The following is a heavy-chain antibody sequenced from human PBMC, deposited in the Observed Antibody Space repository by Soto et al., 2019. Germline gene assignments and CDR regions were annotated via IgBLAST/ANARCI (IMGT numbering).Heavy chain of an antibody. Sequence: QVHLVQSGAEVKKPGSSVKVSCKTSGGSFNNYAVCWVRQAPGQGLEWMGGIIPNFDTPNYAQKFQDRVTIIADESTSTVYMELRSLRSNDTAVYYCAVAMVREILIFESSGMHVWGQGTTVIVSS. J-gene: IGHJ6*02. CDR3: AVAMVREILIFESSGMHV. V-gene: IGHV1-69*01. CDR1: GGSFNNYA. CDR2: IIPNFDTP. D-gene: IGHD3-10*01.